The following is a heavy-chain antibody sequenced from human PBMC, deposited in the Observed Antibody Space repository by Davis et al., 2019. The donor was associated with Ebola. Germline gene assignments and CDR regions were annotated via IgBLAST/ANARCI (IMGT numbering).Heavy chain of an antibody. D-gene: IGHD3-3*01. V-gene: IGHV3-48*03. J-gene: IGHJ6*02. CDR3: ARDPSITIFGVVIYYYYYGMDV. CDR2: ISSSGSTI. CDR1: GFTFSSYE. Sequence: GESLKISCAASGFTFSSYEMNWVRQAPGKGLEWVSYISSSGSTIYYADSVKGRFTISRDNAKNSLYLQMNSLRAEDTAVYYCARDPSITIFGVVIYYYYYGMDVWGQGTTVTVSS.